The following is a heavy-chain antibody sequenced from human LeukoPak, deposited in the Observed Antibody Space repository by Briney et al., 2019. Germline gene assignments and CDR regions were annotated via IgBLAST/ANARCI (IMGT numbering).Heavy chain of an antibody. CDR2: ISNSGSTI. J-gene: IGHJ4*02. V-gene: IGHV3-48*03. CDR1: GFTFSSYE. D-gene: IGHD5-12*01. Sequence: PGGSLRLSCAASGFTFSSYEMKWVRQAPGKGLEWVSYISNSGSTIYYADSVKGRFTISRDNAKNSLFLQMNSLRAEDTAVYYCARVGYSGYVRGPVDYWGQGTPVTVSS. CDR3: ARVGYSGYVRGPVDY.